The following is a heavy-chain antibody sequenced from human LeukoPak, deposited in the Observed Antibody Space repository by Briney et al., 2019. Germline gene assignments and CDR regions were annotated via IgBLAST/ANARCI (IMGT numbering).Heavy chain of an antibody. CDR3: ARDRTGYYYYMDV. Sequence: PSETLSLTCAVYGGSFSGYYWSWIRQPPGKGLEWIGEINHSGSTNYNPSLKSRVTISVDTSKNQFSLKLSSVTAADTAVYYCARDRTGYYYYMDVWGKGTTVTISS. CDR2: INHSGST. J-gene: IGHJ6*03. D-gene: IGHD4-17*01. CDR1: GGSFSGYY. V-gene: IGHV4-34*01.